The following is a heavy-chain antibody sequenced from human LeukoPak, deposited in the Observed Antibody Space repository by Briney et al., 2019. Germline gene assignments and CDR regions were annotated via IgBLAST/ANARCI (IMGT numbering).Heavy chain of an antibody. V-gene: IGHV4-59*01. CDR3: ARGSSYYDFWSGYQTDAFDI. CDR2: IYYSGST. CDR1: GGSISSYY. D-gene: IGHD3-3*01. J-gene: IGHJ3*02. Sequence: PSETLSLTCTVSGGSISSYYWSWIRQPPGKGLEWIGYIYYSGSTNYNPSLKSRVTISVDTSKIHFSLNLSSVTAADTAVYYCARGSSYYDFWSGYQTDAFDIWGQGTMVTVSS.